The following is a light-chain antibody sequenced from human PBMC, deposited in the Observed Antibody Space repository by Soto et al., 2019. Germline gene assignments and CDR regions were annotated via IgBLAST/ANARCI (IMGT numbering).Light chain of an antibody. CDR1: SSNIGAGYD. CDR3: QSYDSSLVV. J-gene: IGLJ2*01. Sequence: SVLTQPPSVSGAPGQRVTISCTGSSSNIGAGYDVHWYQQLPGTAPKLIIYGNSNRPSGVPDRFSGSKSGTSASLAITGLQAEDEADYYCQSYDSSLVVFGGGTKLTVL. V-gene: IGLV1-40*01. CDR2: GNS.